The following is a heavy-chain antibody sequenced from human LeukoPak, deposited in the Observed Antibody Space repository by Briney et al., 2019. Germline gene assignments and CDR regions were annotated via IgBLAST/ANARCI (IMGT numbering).Heavy chain of an antibody. V-gene: IGHV4-59*01. CDR2: IYYSGST. CDR3: ARDRRHSGSYSIYDY. Sequence: SETLSLTCTVSGGFISSYYWSWIRQPPGKGLEWIGYIYYSGSTNYNPSLKSRVTISVDTSKNQFSLKLSSVTAADTAVYYCARDRRHSGSYSIYDYWGQGTLVTVSS. J-gene: IGHJ4*02. D-gene: IGHD1-26*01. CDR1: GGFISSYY.